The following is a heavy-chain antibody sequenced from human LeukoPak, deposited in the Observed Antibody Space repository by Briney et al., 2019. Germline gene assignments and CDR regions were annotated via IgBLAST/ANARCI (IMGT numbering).Heavy chain of an antibody. D-gene: IGHD1-26*01. CDR3: ARGGSGSYYHFHDY. CDR1: GFTFSSYS. J-gene: IGHJ4*02. V-gene: IGHV3-21*01. CDR2: ISSSSSYI. Sequence: GGSLRLSCAASGFTFSSYSMNWVRQAPGKGLEWVSSISSSSSYIYYADSVKGRFTISRDNAKNSLYLQMNSLRADDTAVYYCARGGSGSYYHFHDYWGQGTLVTVSS.